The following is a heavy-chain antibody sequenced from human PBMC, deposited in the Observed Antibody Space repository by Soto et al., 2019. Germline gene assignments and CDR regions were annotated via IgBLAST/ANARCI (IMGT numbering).Heavy chain of an antibody. CDR3: ARHHAEDDWNDIRPLDY. J-gene: IGHJ4*02. CDR2: ISSSSTYT. D-gene: IGHD1-1*01. V-gene: IGHV3-21*01. Sequence: PGGSLRLSCVASGFTFSTYNMNWVRQAPGKGLEWVSSISSSSTYTYYADSVEGRFTISRDNAQNSLYLQMSSLRAEDTAVYYCARHHAEDDWNDIRPLDYWGQGTLVTVYS. CDR1: GFTFSTYN.